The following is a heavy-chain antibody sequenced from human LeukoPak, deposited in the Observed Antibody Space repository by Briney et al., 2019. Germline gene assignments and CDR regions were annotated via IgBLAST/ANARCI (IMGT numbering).Heavy chain of an antibody. CDR2: IYHSGST. J-gene: IGHJ4*02. D-gene: IGHD3-10*01. CDR1: GYSISSGYY. Sequence: SETLSLTCTVSGYSISSGYYWGWIRQPPGKGLEWIGSIYHSGSTYYNPSLKSRVTISVDTSKNQFSLKLSSVTAADTAVYYCARDVDFYASGSYSDYWGQGTLVTVSS. CDR3: ARDVDFYASGSYSDY. V-gene: IGHV4-38-2*02.